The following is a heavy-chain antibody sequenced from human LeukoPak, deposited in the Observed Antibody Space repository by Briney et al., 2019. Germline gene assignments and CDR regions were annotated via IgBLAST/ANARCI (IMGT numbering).Heavy chain of an antibody. Sequence: ASVKVSCKASGGTFSSYAISWVRQAPGQGLEWMGRIIPIFGTANYAQKFQGRVTITTDESTSTAYMELSSLRSEDTAVYYCARDGAIAAAGTVYNWFDPWGQGTLVTVSS. CDR3: ARDGAIAAAGTVYNWFDP. J-gene: IGHJ5*02. CDR1: GGTFSSYA. CDR2: IIPIFGTA. D-gene: IGHD6-13*01. V-gene: IGHV1-69*05.